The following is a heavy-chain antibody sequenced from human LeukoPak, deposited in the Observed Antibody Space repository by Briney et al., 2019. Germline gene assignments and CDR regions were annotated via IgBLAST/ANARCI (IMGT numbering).Heavy chain of an antibody. CDR3: ATLYGDYVTSDY. CDR1: GYTFTGYY. D-gene: IGHD4-17*01. Sequence: GASVKVSCKASGYTFTGYYMHWVRQAPGQGLEWMGWINPNSGGTNYAQKFQGRVTTTRDTSISTAYMELSRLTSDDTAVYYCATLYGDYVTSDYWGQGTLVTVSS. V-gene: IGHV1-2*02. CDR2: INPNSGGT. J-gene: IGHJ4*02.